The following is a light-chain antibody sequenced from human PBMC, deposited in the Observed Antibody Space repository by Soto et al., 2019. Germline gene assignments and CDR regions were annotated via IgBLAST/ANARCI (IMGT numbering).Light chain of an antibody. J-gene: IGLJ2*01. CDR2: LEGSGSY. CDR1: SGHSSYT. Sequence: QPVLTQSSSASASLGSSVKLTCTLSSGHSSYTIAWHQQQPGKAPRYLMKLEGSGSYHKGSGVPDRFSGSSTGADRYLTISNLQFEDEADYYCETCDFNTRVFGGGTKLTVL. V-gene: IGLV4-60*02. CDR3: ETCDFNTRV.